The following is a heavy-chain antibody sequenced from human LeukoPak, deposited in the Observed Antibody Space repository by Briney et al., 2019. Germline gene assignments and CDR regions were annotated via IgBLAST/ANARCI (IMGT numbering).Heavy chain of an antibody. CDR1: GFTFSSYA. CDR3: AKVRSGWELVDFDY. D-gene: IGHD1-26*01. J-gene: IGHJ4*02. V-gene: IGHV3-23*01. Sequence: PGGSLRLSCAASGFTFSSYAMSWVRQAPGKGLEWVSAISGSGDSTYYGDSVKGRFTISRDNSKNTLYLQMNSLRAEDTAVYYCAKVRSGWELVDFDYWGQGTLVTVSS. CDR2: ISGSGDST.